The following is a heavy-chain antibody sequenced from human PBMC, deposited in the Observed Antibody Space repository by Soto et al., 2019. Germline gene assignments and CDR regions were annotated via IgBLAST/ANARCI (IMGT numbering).Heavy chain of an antibody. Sequence: EVQLLESGGGLVQPGGSLRLSCAASGFTFSSYAMSWVRQAPGKGLEWVSSISGSGGSTYSADSVKGRFTISRDNSKNTLYLQMSSLTAEDTAIYYCAKSSGGYASALDYWGPGTLVTVSS. CDR1: GFTFSSYA. D-gene: IGHD5-12*01. CDR2: ISGSGGST. V-gene: IGHV3-23*01. CDR3: AKSSGGYASALDY. J-gene: IGHJ4*02.